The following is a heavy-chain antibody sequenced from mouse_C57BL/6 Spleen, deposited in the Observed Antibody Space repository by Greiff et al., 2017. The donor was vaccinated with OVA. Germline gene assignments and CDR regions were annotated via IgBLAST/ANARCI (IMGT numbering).Heavy chain of an antibody. V-gene: IGHV1-18*01. J-gene: IGHJ2*01. CDR3: ARGDYYGSSYEDYFDY. D-gene: IGHD1-1*01. CDR2: INPNNGGT. CDR1: GYTFTDYN. Sequence: EVQLQQSGPELVKPGASVKIPCKASGYTFTDYNMDWVKQSHGKSLEWIGDINPNNGGTNYNQKFKGKATVTVDKSSSTAYMELRRLTSEDTAVYYCARGDYYGSSYEDYFDYWGQGTTLTVSS.